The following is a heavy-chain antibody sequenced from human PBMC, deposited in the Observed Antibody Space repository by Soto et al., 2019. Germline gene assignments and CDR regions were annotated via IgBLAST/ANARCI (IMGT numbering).Heavy chain of an antibody. D-gene: IGHD3-3*01. V-gene: IGHV3-21*06. J-gene: IGHJ4*02. CDR1: GFTFTRYS. Sequence: EVQLVESGGGLVKPGGSLRLSCAASGFTFTRYSMNWVRQAPGKGLEWVSSISSTTKYIYYGESMKGRFTISGDNAKNSLYLEMNSLRAEDTAVYYCAREYEDLTSNFDYWGQGTLVTVSS. CDR3: AREYEDLTSNFDY. CDR2: ISSTTKYI.